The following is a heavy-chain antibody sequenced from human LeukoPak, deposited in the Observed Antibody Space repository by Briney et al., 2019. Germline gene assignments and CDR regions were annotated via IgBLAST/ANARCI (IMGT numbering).Heavy chain of an antibody. CDR3: ARGGDILRYLELLLSPYYFDY. CDR2: ISYDGSNK. D-gene: IGHD3-3*01. Sequence: GGSLRLSCAASGFTFSSYSMNWVRQAPGKGLEWVAVISYDGSNKYYADSVKGRFTISRDNSKNTLYLQMNSLRAEDTAVYYCARGGDILRYLELLLSPYYFDYWGQGTLVTVSS. J-gene: IGHJ4*02. V-gene: IGHV3-30*03. CDR1: GFTFSSYS.